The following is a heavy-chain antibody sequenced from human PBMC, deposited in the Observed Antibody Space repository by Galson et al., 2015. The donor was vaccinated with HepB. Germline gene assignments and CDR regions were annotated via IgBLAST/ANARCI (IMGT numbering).Heavy chain of an antibody. D-gene: IGHD5/OR15-5a*01. CDR1: GFTFSSYG. Sequence: SLRLSCAASGFTFSSYGMHWVRQAPGKGLEWVAVISYDGSNKYYADSVKGRFTISRDNSKNTLYLQMNSLRAEDTAVYYCAKDLYDYGLGRVFDYWGQGTLVTVSS. CDR2: ISYDGSNK. CDR3: AKDLYDYGLGRVFDY. V-gene: IGHV3-30*18. J-gene: IGHJ4*02.